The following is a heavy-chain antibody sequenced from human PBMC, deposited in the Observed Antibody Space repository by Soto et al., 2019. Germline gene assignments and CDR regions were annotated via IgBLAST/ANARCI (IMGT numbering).Heavy chain of an antibody. CDR2: ISYSGAT. J-gene: IGHJ6*03. Sequence: ASETLSLTCTVSRGSITNYFWTWIRQSPGRGLEWIGYISYSGATNYNAYLKSRVTISVDTSKNQFSLKLSSVTAADTAVYYCARHIPNYYGSGSPNPYYYYMDVWGKGTTVTVSS. CDR1: RGSITNYF. CDR3: ARHIPNYYGSGSPNPYYYYMDV. D-gene: IGHD3-10*01. V-gene: IGHV4-59*08.